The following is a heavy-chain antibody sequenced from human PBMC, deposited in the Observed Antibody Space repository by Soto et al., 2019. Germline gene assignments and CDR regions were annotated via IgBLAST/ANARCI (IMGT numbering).Heavy chain of an antibody. CDR3: ARDKITGLFDY. V-gene: IGHV4-34*01. CDR2: INHSGST. Sequence: QVQLQQWGAGLLKPSETLSLTCAVYGGSFSGYYWTWIRQPPGTGLEWIGEINHSGSTNYNPSLKSRVTISVDTSKNQFSLELTSVTAAVTAVYYCARDKITGLFDYWGQGTLVTVSS. J-gene: IGHJ4*02. D-gene: IGHD2-8*02. CDR1: GGSFSGYY.